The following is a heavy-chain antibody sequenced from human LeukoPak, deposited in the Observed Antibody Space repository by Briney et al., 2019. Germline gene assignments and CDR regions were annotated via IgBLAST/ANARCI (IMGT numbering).Heavy chain of an antibody. CDR3: ARVHSGYDFGY. Sequence: GASVKVSCKASGYTFTSYDINWVRQATGQGLEWMGWMNPNSGNTGYAQKFAGRVTMNRNTSISTAYMELSSLRPEDTAVYYCARVHSGYDFGYWGQGTLVTVSS. CDR1: GYTFTSYD. J-gene: IGHJ4*02. CDR2: MNPNSGNT. D-gene: IGHD5-12*01. V-gene: IGHV1-8*01.